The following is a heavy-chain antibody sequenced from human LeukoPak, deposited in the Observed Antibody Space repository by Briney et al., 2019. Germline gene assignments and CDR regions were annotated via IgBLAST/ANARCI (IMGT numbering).Heavy chain of an antibody. CDR2: ISFDGSNK. V-gene: IGHV3-30*03. D-gene: IGHD4-11*01. Sequence: GRSLRLSCAASRFSFRDYGLHWVRQAPGKGLEWVAVISFDGSNKYYADSVKGRFTISRDNSKNTLYLQMNSLRAEDTAVYYCARDTVTTGYYYMDVWGKGTTVTVSS. CDR1: RFSFRDYG. J-gene: IGHJ6*03. CDR3: ARDTVTTGYYYMDV.